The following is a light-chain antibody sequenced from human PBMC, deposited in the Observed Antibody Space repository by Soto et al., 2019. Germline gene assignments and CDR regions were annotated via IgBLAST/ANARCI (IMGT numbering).Light chain of an antibody. CDR1: QSISRY. Sequence: IVLTQSPGTLSLSPGERTTLSCRASQSISRYLAWYQQKPGQGPRLLIYGASSRATGTPDRFSGSGSGTEFTLTISSLQSEDFAVYYCQMYTNWPPWTFGQGTKVDI. CDR2: GAS. V-gene: IGKV3D-15*01. CDR3: QMYTNWPPWT. J-gene: IGKJ1*01.